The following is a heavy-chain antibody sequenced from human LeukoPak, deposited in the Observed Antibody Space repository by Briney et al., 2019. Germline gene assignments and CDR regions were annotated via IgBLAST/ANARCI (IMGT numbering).Heavy chain of an antibody. D-gene: IGHD3-3*01. Sequence: PGGSLRLSCAASGFTVSSNYMSWVRQAPGKGLEWVSVIYSGGSTYYADSVKGRFTISRDNSKNTLYLQMNSLRAEDTAVYYCARSDYDFWSGYGNGMDVWGQGTTVTVSS. CDR2: IYSGGST. V-gene: IGHV3-66*01. CDR3: ARSDYDFWSGYGNGMDV. J-gene: IGHJ6*02. CDR1: GFTVSSNY.